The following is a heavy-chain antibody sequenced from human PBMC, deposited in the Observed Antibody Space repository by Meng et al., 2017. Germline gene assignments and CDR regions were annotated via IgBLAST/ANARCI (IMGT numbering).Heavy chain of an antibody. V-gene: IGHV3-53*01. Sequence: EVPSAEPVGALSPPGGSLRLSCTAVVFSVTTSYMCWVRQGPGNGLEWVSVIYSGGSTYYADSVKGRFSISRDNSKNTLYLQMNSLRAEDTAVYYCARGLSTTYWYFDLWGRGTLVTVSS. J-gene: IGHJ2*01. CDR1: VFSVTTSY. CDR3: ARGLSTTYWYFDL. CDR2: IYSGGST. D-gene: IGHD2/OR15-2a*01.